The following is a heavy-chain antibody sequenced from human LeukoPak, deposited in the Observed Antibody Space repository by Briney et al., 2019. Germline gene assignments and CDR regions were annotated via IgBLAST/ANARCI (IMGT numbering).Heavy chain of an antibody. J-gene: IGHJ4*02. D-gene: IGHD5-18*01. CDR1: GFTFSSYW. Sequence: GGSLRLSCAASGFTFSSYWMHWVRQAPGKGLVWVSRINSDGSSTSYADSVKGRFTISRDNAKNTLYLQMNSLRAEDTAVYYRAREGGYSYGYGYWGQGTLVTVSS. V-gene: IGHV3-74*01. CDR2: INSDGSST. CDR3: AREGGYSYGYGY.